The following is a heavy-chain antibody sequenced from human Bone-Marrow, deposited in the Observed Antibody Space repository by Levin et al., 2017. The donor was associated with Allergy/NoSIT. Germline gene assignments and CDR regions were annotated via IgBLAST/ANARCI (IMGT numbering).Heavy chain of an antibody. J-gene: IGHJ4*02. CDR1: GFTFSSYN. CDR2: ISSSCSKI. CDR3: ARGSYSKNYVI. D-gene: IGHD3-10*01. V-gene: IGHV3-48*02. Sequence: GESLKISCAASGFTFSSYNMNWVRQAPGKGLEWVSFISSSCSKIYYADSVKGRFTISRDNAKNSLHLQMNSLRDDDTAVYYCARGSYSKNYVIWGQGTLVTVSS.